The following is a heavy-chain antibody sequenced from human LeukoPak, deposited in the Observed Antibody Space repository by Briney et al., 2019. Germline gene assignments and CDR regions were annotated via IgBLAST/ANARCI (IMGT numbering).Heavy chain of an antibody. CDR3: ARMYDSSGYYYPFDY. D-gene: IGHD3-22*01. V-gene: IGHV4-59*08. CDR2: IYYTGST. CDR1: GASLNYHY. Sequence: PSETLSLTCSVSGASLNYHYWSWIRQPPGKGLEWIGYIYYTGSTNYNPSLKSRVTISVDTSKNHFSLKLSSVTAADTAVYYCARMYDSSGYYYPFDYWGQGTLVTVSS. J-gene: IGHJ4*02.